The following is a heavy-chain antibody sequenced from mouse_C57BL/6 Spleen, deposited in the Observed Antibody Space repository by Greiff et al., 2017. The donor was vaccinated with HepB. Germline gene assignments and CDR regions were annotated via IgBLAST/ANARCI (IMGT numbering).Heavy chain of an antibody. J-gene: IGHJ2*01. CDR2: ISYDGSN. D-gene: IGHD4-1*02. V-gene: IGHV3-6*01. CDR3: ARSGQLGLDY. Sequence: DVHLVESGPGLVKPSQSLSLTCSVTGYSITSGYYWNWIRQFPGNKLEWMGYISYDGSNNYNPSLKNRISITRDTSKNQFFLKLNSVTTEDTATYYCARSGQLGLDYWGQGTTLTVSS. CDR1: GYSITSGYY.